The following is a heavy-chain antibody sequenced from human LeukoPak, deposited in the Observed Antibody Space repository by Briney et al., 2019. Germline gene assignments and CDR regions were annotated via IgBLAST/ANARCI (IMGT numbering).Heavy chain of an antibody. J-gene: IGHJ4*02. CDR3: ARVGQTVAAGTYDY. CDR2: FFYSGSP. Sequence: SETLSLTCTVSGGSISSYYWSWIRHSPGKGLEWIGNFFYSGSPNYNPSLKSRVTESFDTSKNQFSLKLSSVTAADTAVYYCARVGQTVAAGTYDYWGQGTLVTVSS. D-gene: IGHD6-13*01. CDR1: GGSISSYY. V-gene: IGHV4-59*08.